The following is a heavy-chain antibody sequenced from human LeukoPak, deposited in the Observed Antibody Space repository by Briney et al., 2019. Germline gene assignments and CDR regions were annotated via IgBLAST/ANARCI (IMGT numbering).Heavy chain of an antibody. CDR3: AREASIPGYFDY. J-gene: IGHJ4*02. Sequence: GGSLRLSCAASGFTLSSYEMNWVRQAPGKGLEWVSSISSSSSYIYYADSVKGRFTISRDNAKNSLYLQMNSLRAEDTAVYYCAREASIPGYFDYWGQGTLVTVSS. CDR1: GFTLSSYE. CDR2: ISSSSSYI. V-gene: IGHV3-21*01. D-gene: IGHD2/OR15-2a*01.